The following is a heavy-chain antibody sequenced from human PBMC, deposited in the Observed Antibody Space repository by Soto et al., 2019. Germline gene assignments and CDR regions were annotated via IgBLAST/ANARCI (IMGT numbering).Heavy chain of an antibody. J-gene: IGHJ5*02. CDR3: ARGSITISGVAPFDP. CDR2: IYYSGST. D-gene: IGHD3-3*01. Sequence: SETLSLTCSVSGGSISSYYWSWIRQPPGKGLEWIGYIYYSGSTNYNPSLKSRVTISVDTSKNQFSLKLSSVTAADTAVYYCARGSITISGVAPFDPWGQGTRVIVSS. CDR1: GGSISSYY. V-gene: IGHV4-59*01.